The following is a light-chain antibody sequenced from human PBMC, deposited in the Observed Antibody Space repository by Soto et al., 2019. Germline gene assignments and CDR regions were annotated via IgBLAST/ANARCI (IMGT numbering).Light chain of an antibody. J-gene: IGLJ3*02. CDR2: DVT. CDR3: SSYTRSNSWV. Sequence: QSVLTQPASVSGSPGQSITISCTGTSSDVGGYNYVSWYQQHPGKAPKLMIYDVTNRPSGVSDRFSGSKSGNTASLTISGLQAEDEADYFCSSYTRSNSWVFGGGTKVTVL. CDR1: SSDVGGYNY. V-gene: IGLV2-14*03.